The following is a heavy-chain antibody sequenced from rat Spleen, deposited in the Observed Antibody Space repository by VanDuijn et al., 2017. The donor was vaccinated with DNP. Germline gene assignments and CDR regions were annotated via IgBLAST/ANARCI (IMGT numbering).Heavy chain of an antibody. CDR2: ISYDGGST. D-gene: IGHD1-4*01. J-gene: IGHJ2*01. V-gene: IGHV5-22*01. CDR3: ARHVLPLRVWDY. CDR1: GFTFSDYY. Sequence: EVQLVESGGGLVQPGRSLKLSCAASGFTFSDYYMAWVRQAPTKGLEWVAYISYDGGSTYYGDSVKGRFTISRDNEKRTLYLQMNSLRSEDTATYYCARHVLPLRVWDYWGQGVMVTVSS.